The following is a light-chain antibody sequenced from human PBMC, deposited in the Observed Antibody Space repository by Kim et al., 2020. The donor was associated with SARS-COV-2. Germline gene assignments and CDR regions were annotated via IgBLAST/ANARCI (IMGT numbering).Light chain of an antibody. J-gene: IGKJ4*01. CDR1: QSISSY. V-gene: IGKV1-39*01. CDR3: QQSYSTPLT. Sequence: ASVGDRVTITCRASQSISSYLNWYQQKPGKAPKLLIYAASSLQSGVPSRFSGSGSGTDFTLTISSLQPEDFSTYYCQQSYSTPLTFGGGTKVDIK. CDR2: AAS.